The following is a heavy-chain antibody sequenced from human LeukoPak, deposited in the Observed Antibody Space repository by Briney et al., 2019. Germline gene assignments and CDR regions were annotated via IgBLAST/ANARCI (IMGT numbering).Heavy chain of an antibody. V-gene: IGHV3-7*01. Sequence: GGSLRLSCAASGFTFSKTWMSWVRQAPGKGLEWVANIKVDGSERYYVDSVKGRFTISRDNAKNSLYLQMNSLQAEDTAIYYCARDWNYGFDYWGQGTLVTVSS. CDR2: IKVDGSER. D-gene: IGHD1-7*01. CDR3: ARDWNYGFDY. CDR1: GFTFSKTW. J-gene: IGHJ4*02.